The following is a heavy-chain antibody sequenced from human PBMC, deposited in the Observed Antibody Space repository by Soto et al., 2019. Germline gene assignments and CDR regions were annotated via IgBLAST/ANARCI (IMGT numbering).Heavy chain of an antibody. Sequence: ASVKVSCKASGYTFTSYDINWVRQATGQGLEWMGWKNPNSGNTGYAQKFQGRVTMTRNTSISTAYMELSSLRSEDTAVYYCARGLGGYFDWLLPIDAFDIWGQGTMVTVSS. CDR3: ARGLGGYFDWLLPIDAFDI. J-gene: IGHJ3*02. V-gene: IGHV1-8*01. CDR1: GYTFTSYD. CDR2: KNPNSGNT. D-gene: IGHD3-9*01.